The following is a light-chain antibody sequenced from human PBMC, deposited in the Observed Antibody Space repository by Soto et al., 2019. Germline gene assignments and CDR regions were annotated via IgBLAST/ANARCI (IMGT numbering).Light chain of an antibody. Sequence: QSALTQPPSASGSPGQSVTISCTGTSSDVGAYNYVSWYQQYPGKAPKLMIYEVNKRPSGVPDRFSGSKSGKTASLTVSGLKPEDEADYHGTSYAGSNIWVFGGGTQLTVL. J-gene: IGLJ3*02. CDR3: TSYAGSNIWV. CDR1: SSDVGAYNY. CDR2: EVN. V-gene: IGLV2-8*01.